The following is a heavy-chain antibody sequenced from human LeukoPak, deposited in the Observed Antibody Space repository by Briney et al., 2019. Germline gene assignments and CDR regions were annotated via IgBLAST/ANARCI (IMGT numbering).Heavy chain of an antibody. J-gene: IGHJ4*02. V-gene: IGHV3-21*01. CDR1: GFTFSSYS. CDR3: ARDSSPYDSSGLTVDY. D-gene: IGHD3-22*01. CDR2: ISSSSSYI. Sequence: PGGSLKLSCAASGFTFSSYSMNWVRQAPGKGLEWVSSISSSSSYIYYADSVKGRFTISRDNAKNSLYLQMNSLRAEDTAVYYCARDSSPYDSSGLTVDYWGQGTLVTASS.